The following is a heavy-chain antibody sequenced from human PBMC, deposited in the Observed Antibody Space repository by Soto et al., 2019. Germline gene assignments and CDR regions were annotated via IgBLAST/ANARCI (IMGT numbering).Heavy chain of an antibody. Sequence: GGSLILSCAASGFTFGDYYMDWFRRAPGKGLEWVGRSRNKANSFTTDYAASVKGRFTISRDESKNLLYLQMNSLKTEDTAMYYCAKDSARGAYFDYWGQGILVTVSS. D-gene: IGHD1-26*01. V-gene: IGHV3-72*01. J-gene: IGHJ4*02. CDR1: GFTFGDYY. CDR3: AKDSARGAYFDY. CDR2: SRNKANSFTT.